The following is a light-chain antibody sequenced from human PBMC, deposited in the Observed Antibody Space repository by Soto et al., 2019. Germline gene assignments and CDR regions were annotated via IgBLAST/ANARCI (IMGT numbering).Light chain of an antibody. Sequence: EIVMTQSPATLSVSPGERATLSCRASQSVSSYLAWYQQKPGQAPRLLIYDASNRATGIPDRFSGGGSGTDFTLTISRLEPEDFAVYSCQQYYKWPLTFGGGTKVDI. J-gene: IGKJ4*01. CDR1: QSVSSY. CDR3: QQYYKWPLT. CDR2: DAS. V-gene: IGKV3D-15*01.